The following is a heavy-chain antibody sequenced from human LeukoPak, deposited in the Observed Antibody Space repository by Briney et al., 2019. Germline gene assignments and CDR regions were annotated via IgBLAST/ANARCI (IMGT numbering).Heavy chain of an antibody. CDR1: GYTFTSYD. D-gene: IGHD2-2*01. V-gene: IGHV1-8*03. Sequence: ASVKVSCKASGYTFTSYDINWVRQATGQGLEWMGWMNPNSGNTGYAQKFQGRVTITRNTSISTAYMELSSLRSEDTAVYYCARGIYCSGTSCYHNWFDPWGQGTLVTVSS. J-gene: IGHJ5*02. CDR2: MNPNSGNT. CDR3: ARGIYCSGTSCYHNWFDP.